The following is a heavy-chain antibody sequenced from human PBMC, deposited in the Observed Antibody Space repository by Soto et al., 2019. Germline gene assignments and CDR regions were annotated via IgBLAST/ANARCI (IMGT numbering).Heavy chain of an antibody. D-gene: IGHD1-1*01. J-gene: IGHJ4*02. V-gene: IGHV4-30-4*01. CDR2: IYYSGST. Sequence: QVQLQESGPGLVKPSQTLSLTCTVSGGSIRSGDYFWSWIRQPPGKGLEWIGYIYYSGSTHYNPSLRSRVSISVDTSKNHFSLKLSSVTAADTAVYYCARTTSYDYFDYWGQGTLVTVSS. CDR1: GGSIRSGDYF. CDR3: ARTTSYDYFDY.